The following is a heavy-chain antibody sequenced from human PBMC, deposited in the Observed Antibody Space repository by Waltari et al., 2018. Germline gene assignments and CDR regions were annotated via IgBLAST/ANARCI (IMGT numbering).Heavy chain of an antibody. D-gene: IGHD5-12*01. Sequence: EVQLVESGGGLVQPGRSLSLSCPASGFTFGDSALSWTRQAPGKGLEWVGFIRSKAYGGTTEYAASVKGRCTISRDDSKSIAYLQMNSLKTEDTAVYYCTRDSGYLDYWGQGTLVTVSS. CDR3: TRDSGYLDY. CDR1: GFTFGDSA. J-gene: IGHJ4*02. V-gene: IGHV3-49*03. CDR2: IRSKAYGGTT.